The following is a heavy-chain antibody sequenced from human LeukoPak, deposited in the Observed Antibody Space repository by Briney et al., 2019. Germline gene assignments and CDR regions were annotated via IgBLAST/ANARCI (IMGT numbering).Heavy chain of an antibody. CDR1: GFTFSSYA. CDR2: ISGSGGST. Sequence: GGSLRLSCAASGFTFSSYAMSWVRQAPGKGLEWVSAISGSGGSTYYADSVKGRSTISRDNSKNTLYLQMNSLRAEDTAVYYCAKGNPLTYYYDSSGYPGLDYWGQGTLVTVSS. D-gene: IGHD3-22*01. CDR3: AKGNPLTYYYDSSGYPGLDY. V-gene: IGHV3-23*01. J-gene: IGHJ4*02.